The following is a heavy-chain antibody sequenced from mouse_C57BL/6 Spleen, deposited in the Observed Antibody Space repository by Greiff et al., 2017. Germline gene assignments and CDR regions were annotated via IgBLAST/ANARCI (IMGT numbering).Heavy chain of an antibody. V-gene: IGHV1-72*01. CDR1: GYTFTSYW. J-gene: IGHJ3*01. Sequence: QVQLQQPGAELVKPGASVKLSCKASGYTFTSYWMHWVKQRPGRGLEWIGRIDPSSGGTKYNQKFKSKTTLTVDKPSSTASMQLSSLTSVDSAVYYCAREDDAWFAYWGQGTLVTVSA. CDR3: AREDDAWFAY. D-gene: IGHD2-3*01. CDR2: IDPSSGGT.